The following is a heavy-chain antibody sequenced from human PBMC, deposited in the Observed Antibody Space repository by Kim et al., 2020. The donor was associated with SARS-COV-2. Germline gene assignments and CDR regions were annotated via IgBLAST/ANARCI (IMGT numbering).Heavy chain of an antibody. Sequence: ASVKVSCKASGYTFTGYYMHWVRQAPGQGLEWMGRINPNSGGTNYAQKFQGRVTMTRDTSISTAYMELSRLRSDDTAVYYCARDYGITMIVVVKGWFDPWGQGTLVTVSS. J-gene: IGHJ5*02. V-gene: IGHV1-2*06. CDR1: GYTFTGYY. CDR2: INPNSGGT. D-gene: IGHD3-22*01. CDR3: ARDYGITMIVVVKGWFDP.